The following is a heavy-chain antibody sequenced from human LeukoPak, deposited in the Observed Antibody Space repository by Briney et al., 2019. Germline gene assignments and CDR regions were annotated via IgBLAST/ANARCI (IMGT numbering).Heavy chain of an antibody. J-gene: IGHJ6*02. D-gene: IGHD3-22*01. Sequence: SETLSLTCTVSGGPISSSTWWSWVRQPPGKGLEWIGEIYHSGSTNYNPSLKSRVTISVDKSKNQFSLKLNFVAAADTAVYYCARGLDYYDSSGFFYYYGMDVWGQGTTVTVSS. CDR3: ARGLDYYDSSGFFYYYGMDV. CDR2: IYHSGST. V-gene: IGHV4-4*02. CDR1: GGPISSSTW.